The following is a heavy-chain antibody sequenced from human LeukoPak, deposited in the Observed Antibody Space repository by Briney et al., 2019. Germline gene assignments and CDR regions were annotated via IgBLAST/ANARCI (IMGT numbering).Heavy chain of an antibody. CDR3: ARVNYDFWSGHYYYYMDV. CDR2: IKQDGSDK. Sequence: GDSLRLSCAASGFTFTKYWMTWVRQAPGKGLEWVGNIKQDGSDKNYMDSVKGRFTISRDNTKNSLYLQMNSLRAEDTAVYYCARVNYDFWSGHYYYYMDVWGKGTTVTVSS. V-gene: IGHV3-7*04. J-gene: IGHJ6*03. D-gene: IGHD3-3*01. CDR1: GFTFTKYW.